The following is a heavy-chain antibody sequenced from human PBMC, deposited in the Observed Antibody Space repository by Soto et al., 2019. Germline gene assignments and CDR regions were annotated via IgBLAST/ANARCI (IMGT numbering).Heavy chain of an antibody. D-gene: IGHD3-3*01. Sequence: GGSLRLSCAASGFTFSSYAMHWVRQAPGKGLEWVAVISYDGSNKYYADSVKGRFTISRDNSKNTLYLQMNSLRAEDTAVYYCARGDYYDFWSGMTNYYYYGMDVWGQGTTVTVS. J-gene: IGHJ6*02. CDR1: GFTFSSYA. CDR2: ISYDGSNK. CDR3: ARGDYYDFWSGMTNYYYYGMDV. V-gene: IGHV3-30-3*01.